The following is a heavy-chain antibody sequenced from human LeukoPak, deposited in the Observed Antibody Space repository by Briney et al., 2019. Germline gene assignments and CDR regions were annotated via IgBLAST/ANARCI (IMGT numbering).Heavy chain of an antibody. CDR2: IIPIFGTA. CDR1: GGTFSSYA. D-gene: IGHD5-12*01. CDR3: ARGGYSGHSDY. J-gene: IGHJ4*02. Sequence: ASVKVSCKASGGTFSSYAISWVRQSPGQGLEWMGGIIPIFGTANYAQKFQGRVTITADESTSTAYMELSSLRSEDTAVYYCARGGYSGHSDYWAREPWSPSPQ. V-gene: IGHV1-69*01.